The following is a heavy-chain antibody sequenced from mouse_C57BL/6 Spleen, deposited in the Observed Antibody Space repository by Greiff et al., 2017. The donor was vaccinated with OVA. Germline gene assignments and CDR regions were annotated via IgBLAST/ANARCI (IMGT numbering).Heavy chain of an antibody. J-gene: IGHJ2*01. Sequence: QVQLQQSGAELVRPGASVKMSCKASGYTFTSYYMHWVKQTPRQGLEWIGAIYPGNGDTSYTQKFKGKATLTVDKSSSTAYMQLSSLTSEDSAVYFSARGDYYSKNPPDYWGQGTTLTVSS. D-gene: IGHD2-5*01. V-gene: IGHV1-12*01. CDR1: GYTFTSYY. CDR3: ARGDYYSKNPPDY. CDR2: IYPGNGDT.